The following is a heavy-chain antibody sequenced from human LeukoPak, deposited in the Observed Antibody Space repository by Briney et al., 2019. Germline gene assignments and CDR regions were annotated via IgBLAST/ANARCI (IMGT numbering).Heavy chain of an antibody. CDR1: GYTFTGYY. D-gene: IGHD1-26*01. J-gene: IGHJ4*02. CDR3: ARGAVGALRYFDY. Sequence: ASVKVSCKASGYTFTGYYMHWVRQAPGQGLEWMGWINPNSGGTNYAQKFQGRVTMTRDTSISTAYMELSRLRSEDTAVYYCARGAVGALRYFDYWGQGTLVTVSS. CDR2: INPNSGGT. V-gene: IGHV1-2*02.